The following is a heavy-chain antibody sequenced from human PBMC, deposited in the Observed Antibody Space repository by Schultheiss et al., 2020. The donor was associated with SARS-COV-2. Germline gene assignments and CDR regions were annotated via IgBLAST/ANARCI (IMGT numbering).Heavy chain of an antibody. Sequence: GGSLRLSCAASGFTFSSYAMHWVRQAPGKGLEWVAVISYDGSNKYYADSVKGRFTISRDNSKNTLYLQMNSLRADDTAVYYCAKDVLYSSSEKSASHVDYWGQGTLVTVSS. CDR1: GFTFSSYA. J-gene: IGHJ4*02. D-gene: IGHD6-6*01. CDR2: ISYDGSNK. CDR3: AKDVLYSSSEKSASHVDY. V-gene: IGHV3-30-3*01.